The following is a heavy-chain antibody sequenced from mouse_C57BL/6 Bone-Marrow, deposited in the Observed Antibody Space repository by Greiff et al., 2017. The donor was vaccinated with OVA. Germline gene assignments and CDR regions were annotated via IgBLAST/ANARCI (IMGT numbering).Heavy chain of an antibody. CDR2: MYPGDGDT. CDR1: GYAFSSSW. Sequence: QVQLQQSGPELVKPGASVKISCKASGYAFSSSWMNWVKQRPGKGLEWIGRMYPGDGDTNYNGKFKGKATLTADKSSSTAYMQLSSLTSEDSAVYFCARYPYAMDYWGQGTSVTVSS. CDR3: ARYPYAMDY. V-gene: IGHV1-82*01. J-gene: IGHJ4*01.